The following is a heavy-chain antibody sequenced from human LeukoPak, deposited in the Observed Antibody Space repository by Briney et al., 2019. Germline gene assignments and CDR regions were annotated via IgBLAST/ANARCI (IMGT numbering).Heavy chain of an antibody. CDR1: GFTFSNYA. CDR3: ARGGSARPDY. D-gene: IGHD6-6*01. J-gene: IGHJ4*02. Sequence: GGSLRLSCAASGFTFSNYAVSWVRQAPGKGLEWVSGISGTGAGTYYADSVKGRFIISRDNSKNTLYLQMNSLRAEDTAVYYCARGGSARPDYWGQGTLVTVSS. CDR2: ISGTGAGT. V-gene: IGHV3-23*01.